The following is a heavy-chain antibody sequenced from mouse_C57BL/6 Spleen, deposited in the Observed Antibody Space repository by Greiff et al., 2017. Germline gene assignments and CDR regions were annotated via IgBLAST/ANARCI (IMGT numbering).Heavy chain of an antibody. CDR1: GFTFSSYG. D-gene: IGHD1-1*01. V-gene: IGHV5-6*01. J-gene: IGHJ2*01. Sequence: EVKLMESGGDLVKPGGSLKLSCAASGFTFSSYGMSWVRQTPDKRLEWVANISSGGSCTYYPDRVKGRFTISRDNAKNTLYLQMSILKSEDTAMYYCARTLSFYYGRRHYFDDWGQGTTLTVSS. CDR2: ISSGGSCT. CDR3: ARTLSFYYGRRHYFDD.